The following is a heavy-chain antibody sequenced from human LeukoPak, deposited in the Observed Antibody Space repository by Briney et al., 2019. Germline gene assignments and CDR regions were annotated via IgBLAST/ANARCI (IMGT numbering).Heavy chain of an antibody. D-gene: IGHD4-11*01. J-gene: IGHJ4*02. CDR2: ITQDGSST. CDR1: GIIFRNYW. Sequence: GGSLRLSCTTSGIIFRNYWIHWVRQAPGKGLVWVSHITQDGSSTVYADTVKGRFTTSRDNAKNAVFLQMNSLTAEDTGVYYCATDDYRGLGYWGQGILVTVSS. CDR3: ATDDYRGLGY. V-gene: IGHV3-74*01.